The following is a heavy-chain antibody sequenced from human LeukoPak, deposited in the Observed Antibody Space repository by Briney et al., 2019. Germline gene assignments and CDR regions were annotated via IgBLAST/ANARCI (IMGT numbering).Heavy chain of an antibody. V-gene: IGHV3-7*01. CDR3: ATVPYFYGMDV. Sequence: GGSLRLSCAASGFTFSSFWMSWVRQAPGKGLEWVANIKQDGSEKYFVDSVKGRFTISRDNAKNSLYLQMNSLRAEDTAVFYCATVPYFYGMDVWGQGTTVTVSS. CDR1: GFTFSSFW. J-gene: IGHJ6*02. CDR2: IKQDGSEK.